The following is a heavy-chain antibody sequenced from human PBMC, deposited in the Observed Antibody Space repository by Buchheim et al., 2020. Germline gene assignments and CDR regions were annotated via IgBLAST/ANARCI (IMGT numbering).Heavy chain of an antibody. J-gene: IGHJ2*01. Sequence: QVQLAESGGGVVQPGRSLRLSCAASGFTFSSYAMHWVRQAPGKGLEWVAVISYDGSNKYYADSVKGRFTISRDNSKNTLYLQMNSLRAEDTAVYYCAREGIAAAGIGYFDLWGRGTL. CDR1: GFTFSSYA. V-gene: IGHV3-30-3*01. CDR2: ISYDGSNK. CDR3: AREGIAAAGIGYFDL. D-gene: IGHD6-13*01.